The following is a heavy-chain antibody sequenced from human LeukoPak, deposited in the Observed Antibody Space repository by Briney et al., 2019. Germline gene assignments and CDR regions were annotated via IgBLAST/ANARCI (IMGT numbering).Heavy chain of an antibody. CDR3: ARHDRYCSSTSCGLFDY. J-gene: IGHJ4*02. CDR2: IYHSGGT. D-gene: IGHD2-2*01. V-gene: IGHV4-59*08. Sequence: PSETLSLTCTVSGGSIGTYYWSWFRQPPGKGLEWIGYIYHSGGTNYNPSLTSRVTISVDTSKNQFSLKLSSVTAADTAVYYCARHDRYCSSTSCGLFDYWGQGTLVTVSS. CDR1: GGSIGTYY.